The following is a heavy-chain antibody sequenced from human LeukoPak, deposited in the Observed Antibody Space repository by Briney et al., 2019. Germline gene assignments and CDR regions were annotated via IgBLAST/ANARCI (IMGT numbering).Heavy chain of an antibody. Sequence: KVLEWIWEINHSESTNYTPSFKSRVNISVDTSKNQFPLKLSSVTAADTAVYYCARENGSGQNWFDPWGQGTLVTDSS. J-gene: IGHJ5*02. CDR3: ARENGSGQNWFDP. V-gene: IGHV4-34*01. CDR2: INHSEST. D-gene: IGHD3-10*01.